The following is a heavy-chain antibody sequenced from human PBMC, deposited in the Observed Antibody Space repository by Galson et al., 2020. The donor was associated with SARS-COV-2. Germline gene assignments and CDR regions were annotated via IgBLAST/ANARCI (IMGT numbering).Heavy chain of an antibody. D-gene: IGHD5-18*01. CDR3: ATGYSYGYRPLDY. CDR2: FDPEDGET. V-gene: IGHV1-24*01. Sequence: ASVKVSCQVSGYTLTELSMHWVRQAPGKGLEWMGGFDPEDGETSYAQKFQGRVTMTEDTSTDTAYMELSSLRSEDTAVYYCATGYSYGYRPLDYWGQGALVTVSS. CDR1: GYTLTELS. J-gene: IGHJ4*02.